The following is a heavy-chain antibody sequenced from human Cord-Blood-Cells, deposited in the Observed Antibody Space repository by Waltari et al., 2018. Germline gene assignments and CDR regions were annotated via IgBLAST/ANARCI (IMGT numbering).Heavy chain of an antibody. CDR2: INPNSGGT. V-gene: IGHV1-2*02. CDR3: AEGTMVRGVIPKDWFDP. J-gene: IGHJ5*02. CDR1: GYTFTGYY. Sequence: QVKLVQSGAEVKKPGASVKVSCKASGYTFTGYYMHGVRQAPGQGLEWMGWINPNSGGTNYAQKFQGRVTMTRDTSISTAYMEPSRLRSDDTAVYYCAEGTMVRGVIPKDWFDPWGQGTLVTVSS. D-gene: IGHD3-10*01.